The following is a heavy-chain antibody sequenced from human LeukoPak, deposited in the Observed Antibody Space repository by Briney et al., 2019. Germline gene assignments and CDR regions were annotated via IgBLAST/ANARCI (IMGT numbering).Heavy chain of an antibody. CDR1: GFTFSSYY. Sequence: GGSLTLSCAASGFTFSSYYMHWVRQATGKGLEWVSAIGTAGDPYYPGSVKGRFTISRENAKNSLYLQMNSLRGGETAVYYCARGMGYDSSGDYYVSPFDYWGQGTLVTVSS. V-gene: IGHV3-13*05. J-gene: IGHJ4*02. CDR2: IGTAGDP. D-gene: IGHD3-22*01. CDR3: ARGMGYDSSGDYYVSPFDY.